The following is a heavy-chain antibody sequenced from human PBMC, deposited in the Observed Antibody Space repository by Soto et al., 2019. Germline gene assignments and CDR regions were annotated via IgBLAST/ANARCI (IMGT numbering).Heavy chain of an antibody. J-gene: IGHJ4*02. D-gene: IGHD6-19*01. CDR3: AKAEKSSAVAGYFDS. CDR1: DFMFSSYA. CDR2: ISGSGGIT. Sequence: GGXLRLSCASSDFMFSSYAMNWVRQAPGKGLEWVSAISGSGGITYYADSVKGRFTISRDNSKNTLYLQMNSLRAEDTAVYYCAKAEKSSAVAGYFDSWGQGTRVTVSS. V-gene: IGHV3-23*01.